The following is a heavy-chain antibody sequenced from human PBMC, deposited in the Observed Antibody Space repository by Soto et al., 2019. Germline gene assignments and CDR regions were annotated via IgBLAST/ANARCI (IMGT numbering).Heavy chain of an antibody. CDR1: GGSISSSSYY. D-gene: IGHD4-17*01. Sequence: SETLSLTCTVSGGSISSSSYYWGWIRQPPGKGLEWIGSIYYSGSTYYNPSLKSRVTISVDTSKNQFSLKLSSVTAADTAVYYCARHTRWTTVTGDGMDVWGQGTTVTVSS. CDR3: ARHTRWTTVTGDGMDV. V-gene: IGHV4-39*01. CDR2: IYYSGST. J-gene: IGHJ6*02.